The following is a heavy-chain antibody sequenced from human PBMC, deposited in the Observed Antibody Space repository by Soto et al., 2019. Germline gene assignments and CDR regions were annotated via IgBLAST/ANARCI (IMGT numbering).Heavy chain of an antibody. CDR3: PHRLGEDWFAP. Sequence: QITLKESGPTLVKSTQTLTLTCTFSGFSLTTSGVGVGWIRQPPGKALEWLALIYWDDDKRYSPSLKSRLTTTQHTSKNQVVLMMPKMDPGDTATYYRPHRLGEDWFAPWGRGTRVTASS. CDR1: GFSLTTSGVG. J-gene: IGHJ5*02. CDR2: IYWDDDK. V-gene: IGHV2-5*02. D-gene: IGHD3-16*01.